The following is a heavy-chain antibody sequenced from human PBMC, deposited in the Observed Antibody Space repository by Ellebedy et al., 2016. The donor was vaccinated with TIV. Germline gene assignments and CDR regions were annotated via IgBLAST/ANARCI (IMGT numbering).Heavy chain of an antibody. CDR3: VRGSNGWSGLDY. CDR1: GFTFSDSW. J-gene: IGHJ4*02. CDR2: INQDASRK. Sequence: GESLKISCAASGFTFSDSWMTWVRQAPGKGLEWVANINQDASRKYYLDSVKGRFTVSRDNAKNSLYLQMNSLRAEDTAVYYCVRGSNGWSGLDYWGQGILVAVSS. V-gene: IGHV3-7*01. D-gene: IGHD6-19*01.